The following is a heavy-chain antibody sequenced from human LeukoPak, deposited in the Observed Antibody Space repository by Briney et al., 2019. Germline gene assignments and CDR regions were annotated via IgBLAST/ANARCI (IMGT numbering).Heavy chain of an antibody. CDR1: GGSISSGGYY. Sequence: PSETLSLTCTVSGGSISSGGYYWSWIRQHPGKGLEWIGYIYYSGSTYYNPSLKSRVTISVDTSKNQFSLKLSSVTAADTAVYYCARGSDTAMETYNWFDPWGQGTLVTVSS. CDR2: IYYSGST. CDR3: ARGSDTAMETYNWFDP. D-gene: IGHD5-18*01. J-gene: IGHJ5*02. V-gene: IGHV4-31*03.